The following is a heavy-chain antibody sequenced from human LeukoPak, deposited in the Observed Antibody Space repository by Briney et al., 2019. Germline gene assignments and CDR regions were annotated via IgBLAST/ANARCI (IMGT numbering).Heavy chain of an antibody. Sequence: PGGSLRLSCAASGFTFSTYSMNWVRQAPGKGLEWISYISSSSNTIYYADSVKGRFTISRDNAKNSLYLQMNSLRAEDTAVYYCVNYCSGGSCYSAGDYWGQGTLVTVSS. CDR2: ISSSSNTI. J-gene: IGHJ4*02. D-gene: IGHD2-15*01. V-gene: IGHV3-48*01. CDR3: VNYCSGGSCYSAGDY. CDR1: GFTFSTYS.